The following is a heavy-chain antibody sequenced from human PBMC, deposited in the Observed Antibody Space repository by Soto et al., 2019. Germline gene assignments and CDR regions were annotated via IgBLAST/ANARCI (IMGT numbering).Heavy chain of an antibody. CDR1: GGSISSSSYY. CDR3: AAQAVVAATTNKRLNWYFDL. D-gene: IGHD2-15*01. Sequence: PSETLSLTCTVSGGSISSSSYYWGWIRQPPGKGLEWIGSIYYSGSTYYNPSLKSRVTISVDTSKNQFSLKLSSVTAADTAVYYCAAQAVVAATTNKRLNWYFDLWVRGTLVT. V-gene: IGHV4-39*01. CDR2: IYYSGST. J-gene: IGHJ2*01.